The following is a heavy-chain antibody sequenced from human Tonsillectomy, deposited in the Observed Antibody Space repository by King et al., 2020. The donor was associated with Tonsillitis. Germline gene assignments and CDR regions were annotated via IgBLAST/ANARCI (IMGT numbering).Heavy chain of an antibody. CDR2: IYPGDSDT. J-gene: IGHJ3*02. Sequence: VQLVESGAEVKKPGESLKISCKGSGYSFTTYWIGWVRQMPGKGLEWMGIIYPGDSDTRYSPSFHVQVTISADKSISTAYLQWISLKASDTAMYYCARRPGMGRIGPAGAFDIWGQGTMVTVSS. D-gene: IGHD6-13*01. CDR1: GYSFTTYW. CDR3: ARRPGMGRIGPAGAFDI. V-gene: IGHV5-51*01.